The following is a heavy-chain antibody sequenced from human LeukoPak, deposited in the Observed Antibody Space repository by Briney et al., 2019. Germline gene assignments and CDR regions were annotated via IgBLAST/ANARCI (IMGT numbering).Heavy chain of an antibody. D-gene: IGHD3-9*01. J-gene: IGHJ5*02. CDR3: ARVDILTGYYPNWFDP. CDR2: IYYSGST. Sequence: PSETLSLTCTVSGGSTSSNSYYWGWIRQPPGQGLEWIGSIYYSGSTYYNPSLKSRVTISVDTSKNQFSLKLSSVTAADTAVYYCARVDILTGYYPNWFDPWGQGTLVTVSS. V-gene: IGHV4-39*07. CDR1: GGSTSSNSYY.